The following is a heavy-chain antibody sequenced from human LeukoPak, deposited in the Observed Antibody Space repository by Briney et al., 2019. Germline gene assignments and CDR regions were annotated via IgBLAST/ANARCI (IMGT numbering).Heavy chain of an antibody. CDR1: GFTFSNDW. CDR3: AGTWSFDY. Sequence: GGSLRLSCAVSGFTFSNDWMHWVRQAPGKGLLWVSRISGDGTTTNYADSVKGRFTISRDSAKNMLYLQMDSLRAEDTAVYYCAGTWSFDYWGQGTLVTGSS. CDR2: ISGDGTTT. D-gene: IGHD2-15*01. V-gene: IGHV3-74*01. J-gene: IGHJ4*02.